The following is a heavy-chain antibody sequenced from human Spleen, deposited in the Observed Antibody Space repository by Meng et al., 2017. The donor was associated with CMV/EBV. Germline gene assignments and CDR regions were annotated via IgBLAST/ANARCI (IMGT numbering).Heavy chain of an antibody. CDR2: INHSGST. Sequence: YGGSFSGCYWSWIRQPPGKGLEWSGEINHSGSTNYSPSLKSRVTISVDTSKNQFSLKLSSVTAADTAVYYCARAPITISGVVPFDYWGQGTLVTVSS. CDR3: ARAPITISGVVPFDY. D-gene: IGHD3-3*01. J-gene: IGHJ4*02. V-gene: IGHV4-34*01. CDR1: GGSFSGCY.